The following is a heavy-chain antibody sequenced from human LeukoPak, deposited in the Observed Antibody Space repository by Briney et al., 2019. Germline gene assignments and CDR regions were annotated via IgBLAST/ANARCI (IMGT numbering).Heavy chain of an antibody. CDR1: GYRFTTNW. CDR2: IYPGDSDT. CDR3: ANPQMVHF. D-gene: IGHD3-10*01. J-gene: IGHJ4*02. Sequence: GESLKISCMTSGYRFTTNWIGWVRQMPGKGLEWMGIIYPGDSDTRYSPSFQGQVTISADKTISTAYLQWSSLKASDTAMYYCANPQMVHFWGQGTLVTVSS. V-gene: IGHV5-51*01.